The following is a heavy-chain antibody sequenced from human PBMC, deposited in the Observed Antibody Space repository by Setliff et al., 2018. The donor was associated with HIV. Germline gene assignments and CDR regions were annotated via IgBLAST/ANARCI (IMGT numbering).Heavy chain of an antibody. Sequence: ETLSLTCAVYGVSLSGYHWSLIRQSPEKGLEWIGEINHSGSTNYNPSLKSRVTMSVDTSKNQFSLKLSSVTAADTAVYYCARGGGYDRSGYYPFDYWGQGAPVTVSS. J-gene: IGHJ4*02. V-gene: IGHV4-34*01. CDR2: INHSGST. CDR3: ARGGGYDRSGYYPFDY. D-gene: IGHD3-22*01. CDR1: GVSLSGYH.